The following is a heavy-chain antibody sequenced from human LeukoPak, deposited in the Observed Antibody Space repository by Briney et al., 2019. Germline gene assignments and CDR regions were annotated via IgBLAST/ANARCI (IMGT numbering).Heavy chain of an antibody. V-gene: IGHV1-8*01. CDR2: MNPNSGNT. CDR1: GYTFTSYD. D-gene: IGHD2-21*02. Sequence: ASVKVPCKASGYTFTSYDINWVRQATEQGLEWMGWMNPNSGNTGYAQKFQGRVTMTRNTSISTAYMELSSLRSEDTAVYYCHIVVVTAIHNWFDPWGQGTLVTVSS. J-gene: IGHJ5*02. CDR3: HIVVVTAIHNWFDP.